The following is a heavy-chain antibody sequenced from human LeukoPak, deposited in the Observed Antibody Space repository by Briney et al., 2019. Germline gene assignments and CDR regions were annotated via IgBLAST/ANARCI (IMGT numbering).Heavy chain of an antibody. V-gene: IGHV1-2*02. CDR3: ARGWRSGAFDI. CDR2: INPSSGGT. Sequence: GASVKVSCKASGYTFTAYMHWVRQAPGQGLEWMGWINPSSGGTNYAQNFQGRVTMTRDTSISTAYMEPSRLTSDDTAVYYCARGWRSGAFDIWGQGTMVTVSS. D-gene: IGHD2-21*01. CDR1: GYTFTAY. J-gene: IGHJ3*02.